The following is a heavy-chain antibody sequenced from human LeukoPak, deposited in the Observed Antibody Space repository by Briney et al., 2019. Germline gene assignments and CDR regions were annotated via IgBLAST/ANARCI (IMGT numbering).Heavy chain of an antibody. CDR2: ISGSGGST. Sequence: PGGSLRLSCAASGFTFSSYAMSWVRQAPGKGLEWVSAISGSGGSTYYADSVKGRFTISRDNSKNTLYLQMNSLRAADTAVYYCARYCTSNSCRDYSYYGMDVWGQGTTVTVSS. D-gene: IGHD2-2*01. CDR3: ARYCTSNSCRDYSYYGMDV. V-gene: IGHV3-23*01. J-gene: IGHJ6*02. CDR1: GFTFSSYA.